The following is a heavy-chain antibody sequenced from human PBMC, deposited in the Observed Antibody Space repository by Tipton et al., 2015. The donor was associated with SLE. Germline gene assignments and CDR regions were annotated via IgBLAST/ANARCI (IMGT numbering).Heavy chain of an antibody. V-gene: IGHV4-34*01. CDR2: SNPSGNT. Sequence: TLSLTCAVYGGSFSGYYWSWIRQPPGKGLEWIGESNPSGNTNYNPSLKSRVTISVDTSKNQLSLKLSSVTAADTAVYYCVRDPQGYYYDSRGYFDLWGRGTLVTVSS. J-gene: IGHJ2*01. CDR1: GGSFSGYY. CDR3: VRDPQGYYYDSRGYFDL. D-gene: IGHD3-22*01.